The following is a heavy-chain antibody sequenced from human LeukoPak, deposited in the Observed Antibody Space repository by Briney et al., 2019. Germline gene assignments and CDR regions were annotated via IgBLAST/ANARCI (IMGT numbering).Heavy chain of an antibody. Sequence: SETLSLTCTVSGASISSGSYHWGWFRQPAGKGLEWIGRIYTSGSTNYNPSLKSRVTMSVDTSKNQFSLKLSSVTAADTAVYYCARDLPSSGWYLGYYYYCYMDVWGKGTTVTISS. CDR1: GASISSGSYH. D-gene: IGHD6-19*01. J-gene: IGHJ6*03. CDR3: ARDLPSSGWYLGYYYYCYMDV. V-gene: IGHV4-61*02. CDR2: IYTSGST.